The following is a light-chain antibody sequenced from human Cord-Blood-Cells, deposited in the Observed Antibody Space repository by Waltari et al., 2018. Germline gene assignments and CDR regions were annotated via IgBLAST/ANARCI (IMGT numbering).Light chain of an antibody. J-gene: IGLJ2*01. CDR2: SNN. V-gene: IGLV1-44*01. CDR3: AAWDDSLNGQVV. Sequence: QSVLTQPPPASGTPGQRVTISCSGSSSNIGRNPVNLYQQLPGTAPQLLIYSNNQRPSGVPDRFSGSKSGTSASLAISGLQSEDEADYYCAAWDDSLNGQVVFGGGTKLTVL. CDR1: SSNIGRNP.